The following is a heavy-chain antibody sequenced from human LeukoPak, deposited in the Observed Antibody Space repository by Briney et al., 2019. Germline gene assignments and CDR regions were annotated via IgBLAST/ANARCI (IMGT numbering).Heavy chain of an antibody. D-gene: IGHD3-3*01. CDR2: IYYSGST. J-gene: IGHJ3*02. Sequence: PSETLSLTCTVSGGSISSGGYYWSWIRQHPGKGLEWIGYIYYSGSTYYNPSLKSRVTISVDTSKNQFSLKLSSVTAADTAVYYWARSPNPGLLRFLEWLPPDAFDIWGQGTMVTVSS. CDR3: ARSPNPGLLRFLEWLPPDAFDI. CDR1: GGSISSGGYY. V-gene: IGHV4-31*03.